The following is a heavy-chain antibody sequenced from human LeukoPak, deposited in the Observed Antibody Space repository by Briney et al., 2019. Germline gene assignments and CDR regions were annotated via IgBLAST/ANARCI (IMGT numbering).Heavy chain of an antibody. CDR2: IYSSGST. Sequence: SETLSLTCTVSGDSINSYYWSWIRQPAGKGLDWIGRIYSSGSTNYNPSLKSRVAMSVDTSKNQFSLKLSSVTAADTAVYYCARLGAAAYYPFDDWGQGILVTVSS. CDR3: ARLGAAAYYPFDD. D-gene: IGHD6-13*01. J-gene: IGHJ4*02. V-gene: IGHV4-4*07. CDR1: GDSINSYY.